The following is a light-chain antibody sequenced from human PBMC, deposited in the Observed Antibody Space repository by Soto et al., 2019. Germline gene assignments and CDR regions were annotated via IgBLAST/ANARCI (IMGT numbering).Light chain of an antibody. V-gene: IGKV3-20*01. CDR3: QQYSNSLYT. CDR1: QGVSSSY. J-gene: IGKJ2*01. CDR2: AAS. Sequence: EIVLTQSPGTLSLSPGERATLSCRASQGVSSSYLAWYQQKPGQPPRLLIYAASSRATGIPDRFSGSGSGSDFTLTISRLEPEDFAVYYCQQYSNSLYTFGQGTKLEIK.